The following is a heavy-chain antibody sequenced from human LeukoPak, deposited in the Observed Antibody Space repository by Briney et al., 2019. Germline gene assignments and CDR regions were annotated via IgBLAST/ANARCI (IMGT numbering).Heavy chain of an antibody. V-gene: IGHV3-30*02. Sequence: GGSLRVSCAASGFTFSTYAMHWVRQAPDKGLEWVAFIRYDGSNKYYADSVKGRFTISRDNPKNTLYLQMNSLRAEDTAVYYCARESSGYFYWGQGTLVTVSS. CDR3: ARESSGYFY. D-gene: IGHD3-22*01. CDR1: GFTFSTYA. CDR2: IRYDGSNK. J-gene: IGHJ4*02.